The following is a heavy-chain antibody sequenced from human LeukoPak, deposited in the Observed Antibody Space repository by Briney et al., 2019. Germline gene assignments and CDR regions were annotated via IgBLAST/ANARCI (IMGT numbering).Heavy chain of an antibody. V-gene: IGHV5-51*01. Sequence: GESLKISCKGSGYSFTSYWIGWVRQMPRKGLEWMGIIYPGDSDTRYSPSFQGQVTISADKSISTAYLQWSSLKASDTAMYYTATAPAKMATVYFDYWGQGTLVTVSS. CDR2: IYPGDSDT. D-gene: IGHD5-24*01. J-gene: IGHJ4*02. CDR3: ATAPAKMATVYFDY. CDR1: GYSFTSYW.